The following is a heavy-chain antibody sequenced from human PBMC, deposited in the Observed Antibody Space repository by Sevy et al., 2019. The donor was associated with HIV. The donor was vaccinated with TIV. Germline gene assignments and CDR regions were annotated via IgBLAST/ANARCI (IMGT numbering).Heavy chain of an antibody. CDR2: ISSSSSTI. J-gene: IGHJ5*02. V-gene: IGHV3-48*02. CDR3: ARGSIAARSWFDP. CDR1: GFTFSSYS. Sequence: GGSLRLSCAASGFTFSSYSMNWVRQAPGKGLEWVSYISSSSSTIYYADSVKGRFTISRDNAKNSLYVQMNSLRDEDTAVYYCARGSIAARSWFDPWGQGTLVTVSS. D-gene: IGHD6-6*01.